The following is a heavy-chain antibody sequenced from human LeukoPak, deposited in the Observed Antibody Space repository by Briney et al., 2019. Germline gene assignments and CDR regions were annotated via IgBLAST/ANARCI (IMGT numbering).Heavy chain of an antibody. CDR3: GLEPNGDYVRWFDP. CDR2: MNPNSGNT. CDR1: GYTFTSYD. J-gene: IGHJ5*02. Sequence: ASVKVSCKASGYTFTSYDINWVRQATGQGLEWMGWMNPNSGNTGYAQKFQGRVTMTRNTSISTAYMELSSLRSEDTAVYYCGLEPNGDYVRWFDPWGQGTLVTVSS. D-gene: IGHD4-17*01. V-gene: IGHV1-8*01.